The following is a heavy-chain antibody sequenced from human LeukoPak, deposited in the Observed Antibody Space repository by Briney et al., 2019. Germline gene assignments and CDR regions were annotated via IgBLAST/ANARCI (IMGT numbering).Heavy chain of an antibody. V-gene: IGHV3-7*05. Sequence: GGSLRLSCVASGFAFSSYWMAWVRQAPGRGLAWVASVDLDGGGKYSVDSVKGRFTTSRDNAKNSLYLQMDSLRAEDTAVYYCARAAYASSSDSWGQGTLVTVSS. CDR3: ARAAYASSSDS. CDR1: GFAFSSYW. D-gene: IGHD6-6*01. J-gene: IGHJ4*02. CDR2: VDLDGGGK.